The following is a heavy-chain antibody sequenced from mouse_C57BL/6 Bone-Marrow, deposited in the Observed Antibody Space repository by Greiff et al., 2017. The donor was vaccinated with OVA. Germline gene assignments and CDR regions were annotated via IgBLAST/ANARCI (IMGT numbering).Heavy chain of an antibody. D-gene: IGHD1-1*01. CDR2: IYPGDGDT. CDR3: ARPIYYYGRGYYAMDY. V-gene: IGHV1-80*01. Sequence: QVQLKQSGAELVKPGASVKISCKASGYAFSSYWMNWVKQRPGKGLEWIGQIYPGDGDTNYNGKFKGKATLTADKSSSTAYMQLSSLTSEDSAVYFCARPIYYYGRGYYAMDYWGQGTSVTVSS. J-gene: IGHJ4*01. CDR1: GYAFSSYW.